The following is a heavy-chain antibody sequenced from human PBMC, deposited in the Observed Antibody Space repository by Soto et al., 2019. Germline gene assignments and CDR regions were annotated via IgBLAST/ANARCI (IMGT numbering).Heavy chain of an antibody. CDR3: ASHSAHYDILTGYYSYYFDY. Sequence: KPSETLSLTCSVSGGSITSSSYYWGWIRQPPGKGLEWIGSIYYSGSTHYNPSLKSRVTISVDTSKNQFSLKLSSVTAAETAVYYCASHSAHYDILTGYYSYYFDYWGQGTLVTVSS. D-gene: IGHD3-9*01. J-gene: IGHJ4*02. CDR2: IYYSGST. CDR1: GGSITSSSYY. V-gene: IGHV4-39*01.